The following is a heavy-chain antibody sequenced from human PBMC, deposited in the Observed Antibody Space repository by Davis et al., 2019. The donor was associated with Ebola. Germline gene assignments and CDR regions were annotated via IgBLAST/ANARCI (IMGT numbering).Heavy chain of an antibody. J-gene: IGHJ4*02. CDR2: IWYDGSNK. Sequence: GESLKISCAASGFTFSSYGMHWVRQAPGKGLEWVAVIWYDGSNKYYADSVKGRFTISRDNSKNALYLQMSSLRAEDTAMYYCARGRAAVARVGPEFDYWGQGTLVTVSS. V-gene: IGHV3-33*01. CDR1: GFTFSSYG. CDR3: ARGRAAVARVGPEFDY. D-gene: IGHD6-19*01.